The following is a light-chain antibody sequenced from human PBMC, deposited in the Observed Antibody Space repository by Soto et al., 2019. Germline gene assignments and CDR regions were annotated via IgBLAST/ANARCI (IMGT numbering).Light chain of an antibody. J-gene: IGLJ3*02. Sequence: QLVRTQSPSSSASLGASVNLTCSLDRGHNYYAIAWHHQQPERGPRFLMKVNSDCRHSRGDGIPDRFSGSSSGAERYLTISSLQSEDEGDYYCQTWGTGIGVFGGGTKLTVL. CDR1: RGHNYYA. CDR2: VNSDCRH. V-gene: IGLV4-69*01. CDR3: QTWGTGIGV.